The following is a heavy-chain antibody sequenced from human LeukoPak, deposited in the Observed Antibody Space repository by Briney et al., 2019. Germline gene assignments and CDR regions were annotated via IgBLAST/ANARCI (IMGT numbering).Heavy chain of an antibody. Sequence: GGSLRLSCATSGFTFSSYGMHWVRQAPGKGLEWVAVISYDGSNKYYADSVKGRFTISRDNSKNTLYLQMNSLRAEDTAVYYCARLRGSYFDSWGQGTLVTVSS. V-gene: IGHV3-30*03. CDR1: GFTFSSYG. D-gene: IGHD1-26*01. CDR3: ARLRGSYFDS. CDR2: ISYDGSNK. J-gene: IGHJ4*02.